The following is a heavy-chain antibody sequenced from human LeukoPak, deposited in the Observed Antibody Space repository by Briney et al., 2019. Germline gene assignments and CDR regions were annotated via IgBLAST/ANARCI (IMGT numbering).Heavy chain of an antibody. J-gene: IGHJ5*02. CDR3: ASVAEADVWFDP. V-gene: IGHV1-18*01. Sequence: ASVKVSCKASGYTFTSYGISWVRQAHGQGLEWMGWISAYNGNTNYAQKLQGRVTMTTDTSTSTAYMELRSLRSDDTAVYYCASVAEADVWFDPWGQGTLVTVSS. CDR2: ISAYNGNT. D-gene: IGHD6-13*01. CDR1: GYTFTSYG.